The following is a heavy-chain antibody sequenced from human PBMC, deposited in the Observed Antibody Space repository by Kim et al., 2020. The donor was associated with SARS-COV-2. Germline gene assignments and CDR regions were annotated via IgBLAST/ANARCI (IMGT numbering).Heavy chain of an antibody. V-gene: IGHV4-4*02. D-gene: IGHD6-19*01. Sequence: KSRVTISVDQSKNQFSLKLSSVTAADTAVYYCARISSGWDYYYYYGMDVWGQGTTVTVSS. J-gene: IGHJ6*02. CDR3: ARISSGWDYYYYYGMDV.